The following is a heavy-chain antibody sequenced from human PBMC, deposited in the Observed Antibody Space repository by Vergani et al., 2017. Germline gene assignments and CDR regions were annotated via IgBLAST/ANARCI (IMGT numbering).Heavy chain of an antibody. D-gene: IGHD6-6*01. J-gene: IGHJ3*02. CDR3: AGEWSIAARRGDDAFDI. V-gene: IGHV4-31*03. CDR1: GGSISSGGYY. CDR2: IYYSGST. Sequence: QVQLQESGPGLVKPSQTLSLTCTVSGGSISSGGYYWSWIRQHPGKGLEWIGYIYYSGSTYYNPSLKSRVTISVDTSKNQFSLKLSSVTAADTAVYYCAGEWSIAARRGDDAFDIWGQGTMVTVSS.